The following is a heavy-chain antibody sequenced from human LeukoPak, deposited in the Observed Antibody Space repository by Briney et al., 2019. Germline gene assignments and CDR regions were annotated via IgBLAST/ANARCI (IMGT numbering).Heavy chain of an antibody. CDR2: ISSSSSYI. CDR1: GFTFSSYS. V-gene: IGHV3-21*01. Sequence: GGSLRLSCAASGFTFSSYSMNWVRQAPGKGLEWVSSISSSSSYIYYADSVKGRFTISRDNAKNSLYLQMNSLRAEDTAVYYCTRVERVVNSFDYWGQRTLVTVSS. CDR3: TRVERVVNSFDY. J-gene: IGHJ4*02. D-gene: IGHD3-3*01.